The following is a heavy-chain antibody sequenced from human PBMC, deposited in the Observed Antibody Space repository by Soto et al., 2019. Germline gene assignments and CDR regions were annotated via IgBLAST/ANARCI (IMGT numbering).Heavy chain of an antibody. Sequence: QVQLVQSGAEVKKPGSSVKVSCKASGGTFSSYAISWVRQAPGQGLEWMGGIIPIFGTANYAQKFQGRVTITADESTSTADMELSSLGSEDTGGYYCARGRSEGAVAGYNLDYWGQGTLVTVTS. V-gene: IGHV1-69*12. J-gene: IGHJ4*02. D-gene: IGHD6-19*01. CDR2: IIPIFGTA. CDR3: ARGRSEGAVAGYNLDY. CDR1: GGTFSSYA.